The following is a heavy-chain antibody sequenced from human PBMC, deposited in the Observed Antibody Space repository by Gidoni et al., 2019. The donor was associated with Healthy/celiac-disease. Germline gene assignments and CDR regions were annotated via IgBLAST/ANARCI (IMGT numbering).Heavy chain of an antibody. CDR1: GYSFTRYC. CDR3: ASAARFPIAAAAIFDY. J-gene: IGHJ4*02. V-gene: IGHV5-51*01. D-gene: IGHD6-25*01. CDR2: IYPGDSDT. Sequence: EVQLVPSGAEVKKPGGSRTISCKGSGYSFTRYCIGWVRHMPGKGLAGLGIIYPGDSDTRYSPSFQGQVTISADKSISTAYLQWSSLKASDTAMYYCASAARFPIAAAAIFDYWGQGTLVTVSS.